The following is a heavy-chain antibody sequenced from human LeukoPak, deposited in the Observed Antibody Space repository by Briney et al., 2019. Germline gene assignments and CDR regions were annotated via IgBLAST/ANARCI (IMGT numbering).Heavy chain of an antibody. J-gene: IGHJ3*02. D-gene: IGHD2-8*01. CDR1: GGSISSYY. V-gene: IGHV4-4*07. CDR2: IYTSGST. Sequence: SETLSLTFTVSGGSISSYYWSWIRQPAGKGLEWIGRIYTSGSTNYNPSLKSRVTMSVDTSKNQFSLKLSSVTAADTAVYYCARDCGYCTNDAFDIWGQGTMVTVSS. CDR3: ARDCGYCTNDAFDI.